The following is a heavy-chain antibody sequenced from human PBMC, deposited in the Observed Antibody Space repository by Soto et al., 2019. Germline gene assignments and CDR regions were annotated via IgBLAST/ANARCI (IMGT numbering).Heavy chain of an antibody. V-gene: IGHV4-59*01. CDR3: ARDKYSSGSNGFDA. D-gene: IGHD6-19*01. J-gene: IGHJ5*02. Sequence: GSSRGFCWSRIRQPTGKGLEWMGYIYYSGSTKYNPSLKSRVTISVDTSKHQFSLKLSSMNAADTAVYYCARDKYSSGSNGFDASAQGTLVTVSS. CDR2: IYYSGST. CDR1: GSSRGFC.